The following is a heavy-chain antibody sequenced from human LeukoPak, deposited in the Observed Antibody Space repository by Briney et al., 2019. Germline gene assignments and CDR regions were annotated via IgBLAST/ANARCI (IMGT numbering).Heavy chain of an antibody. D-gene: IGHD3-9*01. J-gene: IGHJ4*02. CDR2: IYTSGST. CDR3: ARANYDILTGYPLPIFDY. Sequence: SETLSLTCTVSGGSISSYYWSWIRQPAGKGLEWIGRIYTSGSTSCNPSLKSRVTMSVDTSKNQFSLKLSSVTAADTAVYYCARANYDILTGYPLPIFDYWGQGTLVTVSS. CDR1: GGSISSYY. V-gene: IGHV4-4*07.